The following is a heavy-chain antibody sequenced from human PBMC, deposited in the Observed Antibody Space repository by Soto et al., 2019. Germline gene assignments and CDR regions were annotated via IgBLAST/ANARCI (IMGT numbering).Heavy chain of an antibody. CDR3: AKAVPPFVVVTASDY. CDR1: GFTFRNFG. V-gene: IGHV3-30*18. J-gene: IGHJ4*02. CDR2: ISYDGTNK. D-gene: IGHD2-21*02. Sequence: QVQLVESGGGVVQPGRSLRLSCAASGFTFRNFGMHWVRQAPGKGREWVAVISYDGTNKYYADSVKGRFTISRDNSKNTLYLQINSLRAEDTAVYYCAKAVPPFVVVTASDYWGQGTLVTVSS.